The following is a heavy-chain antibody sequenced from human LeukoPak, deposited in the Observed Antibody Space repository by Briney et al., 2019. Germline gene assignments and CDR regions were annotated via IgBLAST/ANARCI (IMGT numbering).Heavy chain of an antibody. CDR2: IRSKANNDAI. J-gene: IGHJ4*02. D-gene: IGHD3-3*02. CDR3: SSLADY. V-gene: IGHV3-73*01. CDR1: GFTFSGSA. Sequence: GGSLTLSCAASGFTFSGSAMHWVRQASGKGLEWVGRIRSKANNDAIAYAASVKGRFTISRDDSKNTAYLQMNSRKTEDAAVYYCSSLADYWGQGTLVTVSS.